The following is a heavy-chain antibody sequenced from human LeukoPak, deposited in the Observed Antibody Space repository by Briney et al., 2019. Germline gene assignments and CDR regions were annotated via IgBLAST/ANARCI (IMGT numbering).Heavy chain of an antibody. V-gene: IGHV1-2*02. Sequence: ASVKVSCKASGYTFTGDYMHWVRQAPGQGLEWMGWINPNSGGTNYAQKFQGRVTMTRDTSISTAYMELSRLRSDDTAVYYCASSFRYDFWSGYYPGGYWGQGTLVTVSS. CDR1: GYTFTGDY. CDR2: INPNSGGT. J-gene: IGHJ4*02. D-gene: IGHD3-3*01. CDR3: ASSFRYDFWSGYYPGGY.